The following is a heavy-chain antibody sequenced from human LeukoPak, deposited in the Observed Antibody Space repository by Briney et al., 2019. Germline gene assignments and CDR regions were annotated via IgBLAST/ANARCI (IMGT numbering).Heavy chain of an antibody. J-gene: IGHJ6*02. D-gene: IGHD2-2*01. CDR2: ISAHNGNT. CDR1: GYLFTSYG. CDR3: AREGFCSTMTCYESDYYGMDV. V-gene: IGHV1-18*01. Sequence: GASVKVSCKASGYLFTSYGISWVRQAPGQGLEWMGWISAHNGNTNYAQQLQGRVTMSTDTSTSTAYMDLRSLRSDDTAVYYCAREGFCSTMTCYESDYYGMDVWGQGTTVTVSS.